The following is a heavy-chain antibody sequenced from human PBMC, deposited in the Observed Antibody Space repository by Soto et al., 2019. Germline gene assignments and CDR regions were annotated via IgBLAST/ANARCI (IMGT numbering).Heavy chain of an antibody. Sequence: PGGSLRLSCAASGFTVSSNYMSWVRQAPGKGLEWISIIYSAGNTYYADSVKGRFTISRDNSKNTLYLQMNSLGAEDTAAYYCARDFVVGGPTINYYYGMDVWGQGTTVTVLL. CDR1: GFTVSSNY. CDR3: ARDFVVGGPTINYYYGMDV. J-gene: IGHJ6*02. V-gene: IGHV3-66*01. CDR2: IYSAGNT. D-gene: IGHD1-26*01.